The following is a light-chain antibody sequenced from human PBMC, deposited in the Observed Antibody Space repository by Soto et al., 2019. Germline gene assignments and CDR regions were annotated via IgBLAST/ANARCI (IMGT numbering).Light chain of an antibody. V-gene: IGLV2-11*01. CDR3: CSYAGSYDDV. Sequence: QSALAQPRSVSGSPGQSVTISCTGTSSDVGGYNYVSWYQQHPGKAPKLMIYDVSKRPSGVPDRFSGSKSGNTASLTISWLQAEDEADYYCCSYAGSYDDVFGTGTKVTVL. CDR1: SSDVGGYNY. CDR2: DVS. J-gene: IGLJ1*01.